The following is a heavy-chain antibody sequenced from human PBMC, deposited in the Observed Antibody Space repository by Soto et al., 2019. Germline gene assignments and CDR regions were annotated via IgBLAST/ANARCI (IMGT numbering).Heavy chain of an antibody. D-gene: IGHD3-16*01. CDR2: MNPNSGNT. J-gene: IGHJ6*01. CDR3: ARLVWGLYHYDRMSV. Sequence: GSVKVSCKASGYTFTSYDINWVRQATGQGLEWMGWMNPNSGNTGYAQKFQGRVTMTRNTSTSTAYMELRSLRSEDTAVYYCARLVWGLYHYDRMSVWAQGTTVTVSS. V-gene: IGHV1-8*01. CDR1: GYTFTSYD.